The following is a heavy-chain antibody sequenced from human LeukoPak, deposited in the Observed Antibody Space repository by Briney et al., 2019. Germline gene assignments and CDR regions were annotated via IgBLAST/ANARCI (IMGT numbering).Heavy chain of an antibody. D-gene: IGHD2-15*01. V-gene: IGHV3-21*01. Sequence: GGSLRLSCAASGFTFSSYSMNWVRQAPGKGLEWVSFISSSSSYIYYADSVKGRFTISRDNAKNSLYLQMNSLRAEDTAVYYCARDGRLVPSGMDVWGKGTTVTVSS. CDR2: ISSSSSYI. CDR1: GFTFSSYS. J-gene: IGHJ6*04. CDR3: ARDGRLVPSGMDV.